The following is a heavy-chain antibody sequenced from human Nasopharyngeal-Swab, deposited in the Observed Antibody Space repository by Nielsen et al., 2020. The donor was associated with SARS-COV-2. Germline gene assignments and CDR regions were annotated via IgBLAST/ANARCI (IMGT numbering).Heavy chain of an antibody. J-gene: IGHJ4*02. V-gene: IGHV4-39*07. CDR3: ALDYYDSSGYSRPNDY. D-gene: IGHD3-22*01. CDR2: IYYSGST. Sequence: WIRQPLGKGLEWIGSIYYSGSTYYNPSLKSRVTISVDTSKNQFSLKLSSVTAADTAVYYCALDYYDSSGYSRPNDYWGQGTLVTVSS.